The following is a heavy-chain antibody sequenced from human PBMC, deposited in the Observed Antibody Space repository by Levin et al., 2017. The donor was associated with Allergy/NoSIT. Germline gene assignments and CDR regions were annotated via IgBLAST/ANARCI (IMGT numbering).Heavy chain of an antibody. CDR3: ARQRGGSSGWYEVAFDI. D-gene: IGHD6-19*01. Sequence: PGGSLRLSCKGSGYSFTSYWIGWVRQMPGKGLEWMGIIYPGDSDTRYSPSFQGQVTISADKSISTAYLQWSSLKDSDTAMYYCARQRGGSSGWYEVAFDIWGQGTMVTVSS. J-gene: IGHJ3*02. CDR2: IYPGDSDT. CDR1: GYSFTSYW. V-gene: IGHV5-51*01.